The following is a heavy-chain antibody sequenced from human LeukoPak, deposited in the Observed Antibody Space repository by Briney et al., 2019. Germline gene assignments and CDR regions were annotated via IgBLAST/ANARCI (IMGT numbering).Heavy chain of an antibody. J-gene: IGHJ6*03. CDR3: ARKKNDYYDYYYMDV. CDR2: INTNTGNP. CDR1: GYTFTSYA. V-gene: IGHV7-4-1*02. Sequence: ASVKVSCKASGYTFTSYAMNWVRQAPGQGLEWMGWINTNTGNPTYAQGFTGRFVFSLDTSVSTAYLQISSLKAEDTAVYYCARKKNDYYDYYYMDVWGKGTTVTVSS.